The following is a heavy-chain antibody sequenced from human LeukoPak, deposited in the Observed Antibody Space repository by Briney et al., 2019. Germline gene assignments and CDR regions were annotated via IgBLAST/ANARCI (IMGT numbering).Heavy chain of an antibody. V-gene: IGHV1-2*02. CDR3: ARKLFYYDSSGYRADFDY. J-gene: IGHJ4*02. D-gene: IGHD3-22*01. CDR2: INPNSGGT. CDR1: GYTFTGYY. Sequence: ASVKVSCKASGYTFTGYYMHWVRQAPGQGLEWMGWINPNSGGTNYAQKFQGGVTMTRDTSISTAYMELSRLRSDDTAVYYCARKLFYYDSSGYRADFDYWGQGTLVTVSS.